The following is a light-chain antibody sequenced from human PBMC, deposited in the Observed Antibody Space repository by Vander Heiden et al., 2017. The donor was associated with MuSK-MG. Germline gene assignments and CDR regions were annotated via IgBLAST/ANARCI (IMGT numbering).Light chain of an antibody. CDR3: QQRSSWPWT. V-gene: IGKV3-11*01. J-gene: IGKJ1*01. Sequence: EIVLTQSPATLSLSPGERATLSCRASQSVTTYLAWYQQKPGQAPRLLIYDASTRATGIPARFSGSRSGTDFTLTISSLEPEDFAVYYCQQRSSWPWTFGLGTKM. CDR2: DAS. CDR1: QSVTTY.